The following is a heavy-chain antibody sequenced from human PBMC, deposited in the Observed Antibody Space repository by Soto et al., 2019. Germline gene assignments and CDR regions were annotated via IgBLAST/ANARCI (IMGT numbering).Heavy chain of an antibody. J-gene: IGHJ5*02. D-gene: IGHD3-22*01. CDR2: ISYRGST. V-gene: IGHV4-59*01. CDR3: GRSVIVGREVNTLFDP. Sequence: SETLSLTCTVSAGSITSSYWSWIRHPLGKALEWIGYISYRGSTNYNSSLKSRPTISIDTSKSQICLKLTSMTTADTVVYSSGRSVIVGREVNTLFDPWGQGTLVTVSS. CDR1: AGSITSSY.